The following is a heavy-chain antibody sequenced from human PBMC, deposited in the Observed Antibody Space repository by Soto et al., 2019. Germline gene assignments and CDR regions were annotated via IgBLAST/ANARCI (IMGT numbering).Heavy chain of an antibody. J-gene: IGHJ4*02. D-gene: IGHD1-26*01. V-gene: IGHV1-3*01. CDR2: INADNGDS. CDR1: GYAFTSYT. Sequence: QVQLVQSGAEVKKPGASVKVSCNPSGYAFTSYTMHWVSQAPGQGLEWMGWINADNGDSKYSQKFQGRVTITRDTSASIAYMELSSLRSEDTAVYYCARDTGSGLRVEPGIFEYWGQGTLVTVSS. CDR3: ARDTGSGLRVEPGIFEY.